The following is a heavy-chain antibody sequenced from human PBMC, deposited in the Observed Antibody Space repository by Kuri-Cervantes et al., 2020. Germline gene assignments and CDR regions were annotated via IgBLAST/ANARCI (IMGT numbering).Heavy chain of an antibody. CDR1: GFTFSSYS. J-gene: IGHJ4*02. V-gene: IGHV3-21*01. CDR3: ARDDCSGGSCYSNY. D-gene: IGHD2-15*01. CDR2: ISSSSSYI. Sequence: ETLSLTCAASGFTFSSYSMNWVRQAPGKGLEWVSSISSSSSYIYYADSVKGRFTISRDNAKNSLYLQMNSLRAKDTAVYYCARDDCSGGSCYSNYWGQGTLVTVSS.